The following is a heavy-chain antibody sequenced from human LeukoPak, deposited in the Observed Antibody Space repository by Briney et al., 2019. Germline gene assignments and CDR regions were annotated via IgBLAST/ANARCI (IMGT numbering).Heavy chain of an antibody. Sequence: PSETLFLTCAVYGGSFSGYYWSWIRQPPGKGLEWIGEINHSGSTNYNPSLKSRVTISVDTSENQFSLKLSSVTTADTAVYYCARGLAGYSGGDDAFDTWGQGTMVTVSS. CDR2: INHSGST. CDR3: ARGLAGYSGGDDAFDT. V-gene: IGHV4-34*01. D-gene: IGHD6-19*01. J-gene: IGHJ3*02. CDR1: GGSFSGYY.